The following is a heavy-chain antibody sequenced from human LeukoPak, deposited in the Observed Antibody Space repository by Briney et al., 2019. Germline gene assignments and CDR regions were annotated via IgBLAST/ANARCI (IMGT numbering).Heavy chain of an antibody. J-gene: IGHJ5*02. CDR1: GGSISSGGYS. D-gene: IGHD3-10*01. V-gene: IGHV4-30-2*01. Sequence: SETLSLTCAVSGGSISSGGYSWSWIRQPPGKGLEWIGYIYHSGSTYYNPSLKSRVTISVDRSKNQFSLKLSSVTAADTAVYYCARTTYYYGSGSYYSDVRFDPWGQGTLVTVSS. CDR2: IYHSGST. CDR3: ARTTYYYGSGSYYSDVRFDP.